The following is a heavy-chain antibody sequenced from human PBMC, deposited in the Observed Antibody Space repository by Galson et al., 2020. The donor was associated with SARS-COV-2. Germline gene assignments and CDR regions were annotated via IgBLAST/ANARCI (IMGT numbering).Heavy chain of an antibody. J-gene: IGHJ4*02. V-gene: IGHV4-39*01. CDR1: GDSISSNSYH. Sequence: SETLSLTCTVSGDSISSNSYHWGWIRQPPGKGLEWIRCIYYSGTTYYNPSLKSRVTISVDTSKNQFSLKVNSVTAADTAFYYCARQYGSTYDYWGLGTLVTVSS. CDR3: ARQYGSTYDY. D-gene: IGHD2-15*01. CDR2: IYYSGTT.